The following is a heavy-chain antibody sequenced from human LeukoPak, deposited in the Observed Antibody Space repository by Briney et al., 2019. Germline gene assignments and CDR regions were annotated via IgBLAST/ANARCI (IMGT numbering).Heavy chain of an antibody. CDR2: MNPNSGNT. Sequence: ASVKVSCKASGYTFTSYDINWVRQATGQGLEWMGWMNPNSGNTGYAQKFQGRVTMTRNTSISTAYMELSSLRSEDTAVYYCARGMVREMWYYYGMDVWGQGTTVTVSS. CDR3: ARGMVREMWYYYGMDV. CDR1: GYTFTSYD. J-gene: IGHJ6*02. V-gene: IGHV1-8*01. D-gene: IGHD3-10*01.